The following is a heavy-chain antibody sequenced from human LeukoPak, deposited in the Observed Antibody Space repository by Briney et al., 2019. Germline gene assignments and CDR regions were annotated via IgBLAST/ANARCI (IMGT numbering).Heavy chain of an antibody. Sequence: SETLSLTCVVSGGSVSGYYWGWIRQPPGRGLEWIGYVYYSGSTNYNPSFKSRITISVDTSRDQYSLQLSSVTAADTAVYYCARIHRYCSGGACYVLDNWGQGTLVAVSS. V-gene: IGHV4-59*02. CDR1: GGSVSGYY. J-gene: IGHJ4*02. CDR2: VYYSGST. D-gene: IGHD2-15*01. CDR3: ARIHRYCSGGACYVLDN.